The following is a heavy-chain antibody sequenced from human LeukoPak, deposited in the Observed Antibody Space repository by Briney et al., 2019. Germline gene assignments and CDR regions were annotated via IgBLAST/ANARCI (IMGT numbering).Heavy chain of an antibody. CDR2: IYYSGST. D-gene: IGHD5-12*01. J-gene: IGHJ4*02. CDR3: ARVAVATRLGYFDY. CDR1: GGSITSYY. Sequence: PSETLSLTCTVSGGSITSYYWSWIRQPPGKGLEWIGYIYYSGSTNYNPSLESRVTISVDTSKNQFSLKLSSVTAGDTAVYYCARVAVATRLGYFDYWGQGALVTVSS. V-gene: IGHV4-59*01.